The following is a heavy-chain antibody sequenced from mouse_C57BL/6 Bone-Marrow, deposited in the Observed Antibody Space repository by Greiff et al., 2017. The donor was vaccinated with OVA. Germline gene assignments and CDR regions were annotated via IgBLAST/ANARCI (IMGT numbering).Heavy chain of an antibody. CDR3: ARGRGLDY. J-gene: IGHJ2*01. D-gene: IGHD3-1*01. V-gene: IGHV2-2*01. CDR1: GFSLTSYG. Sequence: VQLKESGPGLVQPSQSLSITCTVSGFSLTSYGVHWVRQSPGKGLEWLGVIWSGGSTDYNAAFISRLSISKDNSKSQVFFKMNSLQADDTAIYYCARGRGLDYWGQGTTLTVSS. CDR2: IWSGGST.